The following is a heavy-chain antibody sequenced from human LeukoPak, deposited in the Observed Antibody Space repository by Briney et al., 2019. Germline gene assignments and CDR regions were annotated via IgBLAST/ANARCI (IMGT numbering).Heavy chain of an antibody. CDR3: AREAPYDSSGYQDH. CDR1: GFTFSRYW. J-gene: IGHJ4*02. CDR2: IKEDGSEK. V-gene: IGHV3-7*01. Sequence: GGSLRLSCAASGFTFSRYWMNWVRQAPGKGLEWVANIKEDGSEKYYVDSVKGRFTISRDNAKKSLFLQMNSLRGEDTAVYYCAREAPYDSSGYQDHWGQGTLVTVSS. D-gene: IGHD3-22*01.